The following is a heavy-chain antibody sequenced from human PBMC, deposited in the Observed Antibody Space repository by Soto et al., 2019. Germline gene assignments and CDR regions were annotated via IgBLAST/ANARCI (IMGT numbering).Heavy chain of an antibody. CDR1: GGSISSSSYY. J-gene: IGHJ4*02. V-gene: IGHV4-39*01. Sequence: TSETLSLTCTVSGGSISSSSYYWGWIRQPPGEGLEWIGSIYYSRGTYYNSSLKSRVTLSVDTSKNQFSLRLSSVTAADTAVYYCARHGHWAPLDDWGQGTLVTVSS. CDR2: IYYSRGT. CDR3: ARHGHWAPLDD. D-gene: IGHD3-16*01.